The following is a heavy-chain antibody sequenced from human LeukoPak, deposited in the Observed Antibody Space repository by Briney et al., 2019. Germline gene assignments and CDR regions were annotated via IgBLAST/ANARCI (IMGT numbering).Heavy chain of an antibody. J-gene: IGHJ2*01. CDR1: GFTFHYFG. CDR3: ARDSDTSGNHWFFDV. Sequence: GTSLRLSCAASGFTFHYFGVVWVRQTPGKGLQWVAAIDPNGNDNYYADSARGRFVISRDNSKNTLYLQIYSLTVVDTAVYYCARDSDTSGNHWFFDVWGRGTLVIASS. CDR2: IDPNGNDN. V-gene: IGHV3-30*12. D-gene: IGHD6-19*01.